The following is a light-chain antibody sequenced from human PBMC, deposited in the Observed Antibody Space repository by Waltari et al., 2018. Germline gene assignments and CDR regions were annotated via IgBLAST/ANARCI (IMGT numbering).Light chain of an antibody. V-gene: IGKV3-15*01. CDR3: HQYNYWPPAYT. Sequence: EVVLTQSPGALSVSPGESATLSCRASRNVGSILAWYQQTPGQAPRLLVYDAKNRATDVPARFSGSGYGTQFTLTISSLQSEDFGVYYCHQYNYWPPAYTFGQGTKLEIK. J-gene: IGKJ2*01. CDR1: RNVGSI. CDR2: DAK.